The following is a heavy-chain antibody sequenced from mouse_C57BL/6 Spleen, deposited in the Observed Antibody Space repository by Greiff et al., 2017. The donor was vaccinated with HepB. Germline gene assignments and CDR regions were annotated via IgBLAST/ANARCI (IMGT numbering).Heavy chain of an antibody. D-gene: IGHD1-1*01. Sequence: VQLQQSGPELVKPGASVKISCKASGYAFSSSWMNWVKQRPGKGLEWIGRIYPGDGDTNYNGKFKGKATLTADKSSSTAYMQLSSLTSEDSAVYFWAREPYGSSYGYFDVWGTGTTVTVSS. J-gene: IGHJ1*03. CDR1: GYAFSSSW. CDR2: IYPGDGDT. CDR3: AREPYGSSYGYFDV. V-gene: IGHV1-82*01.